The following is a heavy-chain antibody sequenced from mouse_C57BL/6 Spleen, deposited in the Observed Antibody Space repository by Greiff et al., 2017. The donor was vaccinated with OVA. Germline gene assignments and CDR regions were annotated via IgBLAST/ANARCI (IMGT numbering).Heavy chain of an antibody. V-gene: IGHV1-69*01. CDR1: GYTFTSYW. CDR3: ARSYDLYYYAMDY. J-gene: IGHJ4*01. CDR2: IDPSDSYT. D-gene: IGHD2-4*01. Sequence: QVHVKQPGAELVMPGASVKLSCKASGYTFTSYWMHWVKQRPGQGLEWIGEIDPSDSYTNYNQKFKGKSTLTVDKSSSTAYMQLSSLTSEDSAVYYCARSYDLYYYAMDYWGQGTSVTVSS.